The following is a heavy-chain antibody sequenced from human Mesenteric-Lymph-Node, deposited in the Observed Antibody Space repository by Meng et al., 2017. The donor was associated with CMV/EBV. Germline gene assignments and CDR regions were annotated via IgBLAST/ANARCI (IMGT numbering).Heavy chain of an antibody. CDR2: INQDGTET. V-gene: IGHV3-7*01. Sequence: GESLKISCAASGFTFSTYWMTWVRQAPGKGLEWVANINQDGTETYYVDSVKGRFTISRDNADNSLYLQMNSLRAEDTTVYYCARCDFWSGWAFDYWGQGPRSPSPQ. D-gene: IGHD3-3*01. CDR1: GFTFSTYW. J-gene: IGHJ4*02. CDR3: ARCDFWSGWAFDY.